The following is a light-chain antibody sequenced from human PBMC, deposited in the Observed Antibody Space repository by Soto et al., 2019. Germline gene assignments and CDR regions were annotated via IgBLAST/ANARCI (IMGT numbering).Light chain of an antibody. Sequence: QSALTQPPSASGSPGQSVTISCTGTSSDVGGYNYVSWYQQHPGKAPKLMIYEVSKRPSGVPDRFSGSKSGNTASLTVSGLQAEDEADYYDSSFSVFGGAAKLAVL. CDR2: EVS. CDR1: SSDVGGYNY. CDR3: SSFSV. J-gene: IGLJ3*02. V-gene: IGLV2-8*01.